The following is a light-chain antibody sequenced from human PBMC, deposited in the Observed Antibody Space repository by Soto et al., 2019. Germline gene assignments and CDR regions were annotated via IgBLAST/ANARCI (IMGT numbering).Light chain of an antibody. CDR3: LQDINYPWT. J-gene: IGKJ1*01. Sequence: QMPPSPSTLSGSVGDRLTITCRASQTISSWLAWYQQKPGKPPKVLIYGASNLQSGVPPRFSGSGSGTDFTLAISSLQPEDSATYYCLQDINYPWTFGQGTKVDIK. V-gene: IGKV1-5*01. CDR1: QTISSW. CDR2: GAS.